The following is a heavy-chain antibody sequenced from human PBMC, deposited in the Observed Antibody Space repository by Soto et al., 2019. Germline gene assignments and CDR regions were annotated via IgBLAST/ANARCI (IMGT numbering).Heavy chain of an antibody. CDR3: VREASGWYSRGSFDF. CDR2: ISGSGGSA. J-gene: IGHJ3*01. CDR1: GFTFSSYA. V-gene: IGHV3-23*01. Sequence: PGESLKISCAASGFTFSSYAMHWVRQAPGKGLEWVAVISGSGGSASYADSVQGRFTISRDNSNNTLYLQMNSLRAEDTAIYSCVREASGWYSRGSFDFWGRGTMVTVSS. D-gene: IGHD6-19*01.